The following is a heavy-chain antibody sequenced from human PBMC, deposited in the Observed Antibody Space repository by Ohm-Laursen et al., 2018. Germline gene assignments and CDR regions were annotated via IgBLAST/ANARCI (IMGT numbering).Heavy chain of an antibody. CDR2: ISYDGSNK. CDR1: GFTFSSYG. V-gene: IGHV3-30*03. D-gene: IGHD6-13*01. Sequence: SSLRLSCAASGFTFSSYGMHWVRQAPGKGLEWVAVISYDGSNKYYADSVKGRFTISRDNSKNTLYLQMNSLRAEDTAVYYCARAIRPAAARWNDAFDIWGQGTMGTVSS. CDR3: ARAIRPAAARWNDAFDI. J-gene: IGHJ3*02.